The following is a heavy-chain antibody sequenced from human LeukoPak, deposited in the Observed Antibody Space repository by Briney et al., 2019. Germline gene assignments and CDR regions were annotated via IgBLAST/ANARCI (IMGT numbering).Heavy chain of an antibody. CDR2: IYYSGST. J-gene: IGHJ4*02. Sequence: PSETLSLTCTVSGGSISSSSYYWDWIRQPPGKGLEWIGSIYYSGSTYYNPSLKSRVTISVDTSKNQFSLKLSSVTAADTAVYYCARHFVRRGANSYFDYWGQGTLVTVSS. CDR3: ARHFVRRGANSYFDY. D-gene: IGHD2/OR15-2a*01. CDR1: GGSISSSSYY. V-gene: IGHV4-39*01.